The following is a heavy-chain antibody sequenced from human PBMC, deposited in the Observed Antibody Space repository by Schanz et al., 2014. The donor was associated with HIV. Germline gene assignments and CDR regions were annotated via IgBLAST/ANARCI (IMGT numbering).Heavy chain of an antibody. Sequence: EVQLVESGGGLVQPGRSLRLSCAASGFTFDDYAMHWVRQAPGKGLEWVSGISWNSGSIGYADSVKGRFTISRDNAKNSLYLQMNSLRAEDTALYYCAKGISYYYDSSGSGVGYWGQGTLVTVSS. CDR3: AKGISYYYDSSGSGVGY. CDR1: GFTFDDYA. D-gene: IGHD3-22*01. J-gene: IGHJ4*02. CDR2: ISWNSGSI. V-gene: IGHV3-9*01.